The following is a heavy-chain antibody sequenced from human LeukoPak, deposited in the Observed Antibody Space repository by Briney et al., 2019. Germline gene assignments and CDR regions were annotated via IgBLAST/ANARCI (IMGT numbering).Heavy chain of an antibody. J-gene: IGHJ3*02. CDR2: IYYSGST. D-gene: IGHD3-22*01. CDR1: GGSISSYY. Sequence: SETLSLTCTVSGGSISSYYWSWIRQPPGKGLEWIGYIYYSGSTNYNPSLKSRVTISVDTSKNQFSLKLSSVTAADTAVYYCASADYYDSRSQGAFDIWGQGTIVTVSS. V-gene: IGHV4-59*01. CDR3: ASADYYDSRSQGAFDI.